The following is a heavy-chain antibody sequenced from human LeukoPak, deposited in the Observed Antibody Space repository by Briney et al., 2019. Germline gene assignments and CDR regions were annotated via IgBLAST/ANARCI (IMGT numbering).Heavy chain of an antibody. J-gene: IGHJ4*02. V-gene: IGHV1-18*01. Sequence: ASVKVSCKASGYTFTSYGISWVRQAPGQGLEWMGWISAYNGNTNYAQKLQGRVTMTTDTSTSTAYMELRSLRSDDTAVYYCARDYQRIVGATHFDYWGQGTLVTVSS. CDR2: ISAYNGNT. CDR3: ARDYQRIVGATHFDY. D-gene: IGHD1-26*01. CDR1: GYTFTSYG.